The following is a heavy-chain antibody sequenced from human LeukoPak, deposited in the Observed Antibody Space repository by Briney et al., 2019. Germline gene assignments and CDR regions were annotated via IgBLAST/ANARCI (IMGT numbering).Heavy chain of an antibody. CDR1: GFTFSSYD. J-gene: IGHJ5*02. CDR3: ARVAGWHWSDP. Sequence: GALRLSCAASGFTFSSYDMTWVRQAPGRGLEWVSSIRPSGDNTYYGDSVKGRFTISRDNSKNTVYLQMNNMRVDDTAVYYCARVAGWHWSDPWGQGTLVTVSS. CDR2: IRPSGDNT. V-gene: IGHV3-23*01. D-gene: IGHD6-19*01.